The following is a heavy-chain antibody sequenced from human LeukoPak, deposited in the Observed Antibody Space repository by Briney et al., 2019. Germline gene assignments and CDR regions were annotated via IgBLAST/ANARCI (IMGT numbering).Heavy chain of an antibody. D-gene: IGHD3-3*01. CDR3: ARDLVPQADRFLVPFDP. J-gene: IGHJ5*02. CDR2: INTDGSST. V-gene: IGHV3-74*01. CDR1: GFTFSSYW. Sequence: GSLRLSCTASGFTFSSYWMHWVRQAPGKGLVWVSRINTDGSSTSYADSVKGRFTISRDNAKNTLYLQMNSLTAEDTAVFYCARDLVPQADRFLVPFDPWGQGTLVTVSS.